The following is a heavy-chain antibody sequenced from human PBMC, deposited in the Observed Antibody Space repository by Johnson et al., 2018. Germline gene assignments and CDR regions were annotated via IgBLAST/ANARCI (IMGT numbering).Heavy chain of an antibody. CDR1: GFTFDDYG. V-gene: IGHV3-7*01. Sequence: EVQLVESGGGVIRPGGSLRLSCAASGFTFDDYGMTWVRQAPGKGLEWVANIKQDGSSINYADSVRGRFTISRDNAKNTLYLQMNSLRADDTAVWYWAGQEQEIVGAWVPDYYNGMGVGGQGTTVTVS. D-gene: IGHD2-15*01. CDR3: AGQEQEIVGAWVPDYYNGMGV. J-gene: IGHJ6*02. CDR2: IKQDGSSI.